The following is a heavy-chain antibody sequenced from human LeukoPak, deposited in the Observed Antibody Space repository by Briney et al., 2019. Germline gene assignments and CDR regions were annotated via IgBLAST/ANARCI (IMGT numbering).Heavy chain of an antibody. CDR2: INLGGSAS. CDR1: GFDFSAYW. D-gene: IGHD7-27*01. Sequence: GGSLRLSCSASGFDFSAYWMNWVRQAPGKGPEWVANINLGGSASSYVDSVKGRRTISRDNARNSLYLQMNSLRVDDTAVYYCAAWGLHNYWGQGTLVTVSS. J-gene: IGHJ4*02. CDR3: AAWGLHNY. V-gene: IGHV3-7*01.